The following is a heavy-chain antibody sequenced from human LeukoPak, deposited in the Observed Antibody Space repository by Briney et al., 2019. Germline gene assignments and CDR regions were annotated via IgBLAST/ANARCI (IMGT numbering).Heavy chain of an antibody. CDR2: IKPDGSEK. CDR3: ARGDFDDYGDYVDAFEF. D-gene: IGHD4-17*01. J-gene: IGHJ3*01. CDR1: GFTFSSYW. V-gene: IGHV3-7*01. Sequence: GGSLRLSCAASGFTFSSYWMSWVRQAPGKGLEWVANIKPDGSEKYCVGSVKGLFTISRDNAKNSLYLQMNSLRAEDTAVYYCARGDFDDYGDYVDAFEFWGQGTMVTVSA.